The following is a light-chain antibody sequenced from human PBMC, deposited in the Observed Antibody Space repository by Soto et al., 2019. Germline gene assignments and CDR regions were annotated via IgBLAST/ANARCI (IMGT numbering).Light chain of an antibody. CDR1: NIGSKS. CDR3: QVWDTGSDHYV. J-gene: IGLJ1*01. Sequence: SYELTQPPSVSVAPGQTARITCGGNNIGSKSVHWYQQKPGQAPVLVVYDDRDRPSGIPERFSGSNSGITATLIISRVEAGDEADYYCQVWDTGSDHYVFGTGTKVTV. V-gene: IGLV3-21*02. CDR2: DDR.